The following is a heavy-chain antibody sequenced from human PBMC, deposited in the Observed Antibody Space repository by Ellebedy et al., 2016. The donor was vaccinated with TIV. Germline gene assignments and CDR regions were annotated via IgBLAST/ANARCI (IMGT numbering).Heavy chain of an antibody. CDR2: IIPIFGTA. Sequence: SVKVSCXASGGTFSSYAISWVRQAPGQGLEWMGGIIPIFGTANYAQKFQGRVTITADESTSTAYMELSSLRSEDTAVYYCARYNFYYGDYEDYWGQGTLVTVSS. D-gene: IGHD4-17*01. CDR3: ARYNFYYGDYEDY. V-gene: IGHV1-69*13. J-gene: IGHJ4*02. CDR1: GGTFSSYA.